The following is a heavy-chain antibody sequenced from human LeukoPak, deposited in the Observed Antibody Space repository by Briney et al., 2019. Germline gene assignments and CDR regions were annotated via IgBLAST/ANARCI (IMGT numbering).Heavy chain of an antibody. CDR1: GFTFSSNH. D-gene: IGHD3-22*01. CDR2: IYSGGST. J-gene: IGHJ3*02. V-gene: IGHV3-53*01. CDR3: ARSHSSGYYVAFDI. Sequence: GGSLRLSCAASGFTFSSNHMSWVRQAPGKGLEWVSVIYSGGSTYHADSVKGRFTISRDNSRNTLYLQMNSLRAEDTAMYYCARSHSSGYYVAFDIWGQGTMVTVSS.